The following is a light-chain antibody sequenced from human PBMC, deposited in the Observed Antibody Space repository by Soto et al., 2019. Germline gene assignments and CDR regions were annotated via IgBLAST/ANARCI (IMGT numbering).Light chain of an antibody. V-gene: IGLV1-51*02. CDR1: SSNIGNKD. Sequence: QSVLTQPPSVTAAPGQKVTISCSGSSSNIGNKDVSWYQQLPGTAPKLLIYENNKRPSGIPDRFSGSKSGTSGTLGITGLQTGDEADYHCGTWDSGLSAHVFGTGTKVTVL. CDR2: ENN. CDR3: GTWDSGLSAHV. J-gene: IGLJ1*01.